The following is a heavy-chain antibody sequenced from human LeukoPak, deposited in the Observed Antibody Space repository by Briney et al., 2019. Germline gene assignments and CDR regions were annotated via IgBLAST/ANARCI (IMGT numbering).Heavy chain of an antibody. D-gene: IGHD3-9*01. CDR3: ARDLRSYFVY. J-gene: IGHJ4*02. CDR1: GFTFSSYA. CDR2: ISYDGGNK. V-gene: IGHV3-30*04. Sequence: GRSLRLSCAASGFTFSSYAMHWVRQAPGKGLEWVAVISYDGGNKYYADSVKGRFTISRDNSKNTLYLQMNSLRAEDTAVYYCARDLRSYFVYWGQGTLVTVSS.